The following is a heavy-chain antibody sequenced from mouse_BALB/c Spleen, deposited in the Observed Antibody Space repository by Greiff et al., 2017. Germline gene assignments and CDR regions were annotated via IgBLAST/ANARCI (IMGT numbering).Heavy chain of an antibody. Sequence: VQLKQSGPGLVKPSQSLSLTCTVTGYSITSDYAWNWIRQFPGNKLEWMGYISYSGSTSYNPSLKSRISITRDTSKNQFFLQLNSVTTEDTATYYCAREATWFAYWGQGTLVTVSA. V-gene: IGHV3-2*02. J-gene: IGHJ3*01. CDR3: AREATWFAY. CDR1: GYSITSDYA. CDR2: ISYSGST.